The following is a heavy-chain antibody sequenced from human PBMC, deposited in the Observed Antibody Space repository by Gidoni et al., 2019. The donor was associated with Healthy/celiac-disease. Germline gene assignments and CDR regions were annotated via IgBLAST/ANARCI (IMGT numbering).Heavy chain of an antibody. Sequence: QVQLVESGGGVVQPGRSLRLSCAASGFTFSSYGMPWVRQAPGKGLEWGAVISYDGSNKYYADSVKGRFTISRDNSKNTLYLQMNSLRAEDTAVYYCAKDMADIVVVVAASAYYYGMDVWGQGTTVTVSS. V-gene: IGHV3-30*18. CDR3: AKDMADIVVVVAASAYYYGMDV. CDR2: ISYDGSNK. CDR1: GFTFSSYG. J-gene: IGHJ6*02. D-gene: IGHD2-15*01.